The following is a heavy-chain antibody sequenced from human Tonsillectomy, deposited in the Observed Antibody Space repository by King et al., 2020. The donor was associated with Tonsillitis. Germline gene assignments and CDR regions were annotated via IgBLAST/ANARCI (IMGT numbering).Heavy chain of an antibody. CDR3: ASMLHDWESYWYVDL. V-gene: IGHV4-31*03. CDR2: IDYSGST. CDR1: GGSISSGGYY. D-gene: IGHD1-26*01. Sequence: VQLQESGPGLVKPSQTLSLTCTVSGGSISSGGYYWSWIRQHPGKGLEWIGYIDYSGSTNYNPSLKSRVTISADTPKNQFSLKVSSVTAADTAVYYCASMLHDWESYWYVDLWGRGTLVTVSS. J-gene: IGHJ2*01.